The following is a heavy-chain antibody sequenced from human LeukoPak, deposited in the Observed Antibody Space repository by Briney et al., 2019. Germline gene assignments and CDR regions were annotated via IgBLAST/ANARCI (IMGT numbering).Heavy chain of an antibody. V-gene: IGHV4-31*02. CDR3: ARTPPMVTLYYFDY. CDR1: YX. CDR2: IYYSGST. D-gene: IGHD5-18*01. J-gene: IGHJ4*02. Sequence: YXXSWIRQHPGKGLEWIGYIYYSGSTYYNPSLKSRVTISVDTSKNQFSLKLSSVTAADTAVYYCARTPPMVTLYYFDYWAREPWSPSPQ.